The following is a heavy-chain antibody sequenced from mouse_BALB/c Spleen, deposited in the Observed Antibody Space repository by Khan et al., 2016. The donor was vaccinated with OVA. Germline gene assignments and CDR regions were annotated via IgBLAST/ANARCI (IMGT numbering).Heavy chain of an antibody. V-gene: IGHV1-4*01. D-gene: IGHD2-5*01. CDR2: INPSTGYT. CDR3: VRDGARYRNHCWFDY. J-gene: IGHJ3*01. Sequence: QVQLKESGAELARPGASVKMSCKASGYTFTSYTIHWIKLRPGQGLEWIGYINPSTGYTNYNQKFKDKATLTADKSSTTAYMQLSSLTSDDSAVYYGVRDGARYRNHCWFDYWGQGTLVTVSS. CDR1: GYTFTSYT.